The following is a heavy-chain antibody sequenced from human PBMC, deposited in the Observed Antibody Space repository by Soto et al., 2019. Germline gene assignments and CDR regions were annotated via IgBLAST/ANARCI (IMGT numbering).Heavy chain of an antibody. Sequence: GESLKISCKGSGYTFSNYWIDWVRQMPGKGLEWMGIIYPGDSDTRYSPSFQGQVTISVDKSITTAYLQWSSLKALDTAMYFCARRRDGGSYNAFDIWGQGTMVTVSS. CDR3: ARRRDGGSYNAFDI. D-gene: IGHD1-26*01. CDR2: IYPGDSDT. V-gene: IGHV5-51*01. CDR1: GYTFSNYW. J-gene: IGHJ3*02.